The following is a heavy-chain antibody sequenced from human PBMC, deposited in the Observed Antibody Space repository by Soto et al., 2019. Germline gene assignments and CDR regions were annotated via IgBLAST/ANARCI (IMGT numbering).Heavy chain of an antibody. Sequence: SVKVSCKASGYTLSDYYIQWVRQAPGQGLEWMGWINPNSGDPNYAQKFQGRVTMSRDRAIDTAYMELRWLRSEDTAVYYCTREGGGIAAAGAGNDAFDIWGQGTTVTVS. CDR3: TREGGGIAAAGAGNDAFDI. CDR2: INPNSGDP. D-gene: IGHD6-13*01. J-gene: IGHJ3*02. V-gene: IGHV1-2*02. CDR1: GYTLSDYY.